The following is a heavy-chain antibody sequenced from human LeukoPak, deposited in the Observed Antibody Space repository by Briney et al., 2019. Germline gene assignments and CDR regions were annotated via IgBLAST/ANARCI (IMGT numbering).Heavy chain of an antibody. CDR3: ARDGALPSPDYYYYYMDV. Sequence: PSETLSLTCTVSGGSISSYYWSWIRQPPGKGLEWIGYIYYSGSTNYNPSLKSRVTISVDTSKNQFSLKLSSVTAADTAVYYCARDGALPSPDYYYYYMDVWGKGTTVTVSS. V-gene: IGHV4-59*01. CDR1: GGSISSYY. D-gene: IGHD3-16*01. J-gene: IGHJ6*03. CDR2: IYYSGST.